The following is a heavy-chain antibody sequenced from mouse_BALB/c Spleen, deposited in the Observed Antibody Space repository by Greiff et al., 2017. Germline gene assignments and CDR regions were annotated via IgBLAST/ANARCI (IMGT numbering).Heavy chain of an antibody. V-gene: IGHV1S135*01. CDR1: GYAFTSYN. Sequence: EVKLVESGPELVKPGASVKVSCKASGYAFTSYNMYWVKQSHGKSLEWIGYIDPYNGGTSYNQKFKGKATLTVDKSSSTAYMHLNSLTSEDSAVYYCARSAARATTWFAYWGQGTLVTVSA. D-gene: IGHD3-1*01. CDR3: ARSAARATTWFAY. J-gene: IGHJ3*01. CDR2: IDPYNGGT.